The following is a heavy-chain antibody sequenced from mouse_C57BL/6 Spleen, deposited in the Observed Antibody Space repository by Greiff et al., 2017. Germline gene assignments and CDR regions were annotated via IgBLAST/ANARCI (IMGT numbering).Heavy chain of an antibody. J-gene: IGHJ2*01. CDR1: GFTFSSYA. V-gene: IGHV5-4*03. D-gene: IGHD2-4*01. CDR2: ISDGGSYT. CDR3: ARGYDYDGFDY. Sequence: EVKLEESGGGLVKPGGSLKLSCAASGFTFSSYAMSWVRQTPEKRLEWVATISDGGSYTYYPDNVKGRFTISRDNAKNNLYLQMSHLKSEDTAMYYCARGYDYDGFDYWGQGTTLTVSS.